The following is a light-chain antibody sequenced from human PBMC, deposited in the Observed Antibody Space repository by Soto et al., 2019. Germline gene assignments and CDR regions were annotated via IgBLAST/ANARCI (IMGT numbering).Light chain of an antibody. Sequence: AIQMTQSPSSLSASVGDRVTITCRASQDIRDDLGWYQQKPGKAPKLLIYAAFSLQSGVPSRFSGSGSGTEFTLTISSLQHEDFATYYCLQDHNFPHTFGQGTKLEIK. CDR1: QDIRDD. V-gene: IGKV1-6*01. CDR3: LQDHNFPHT. CDR2: AAF. J-gene: IGKJ2*01.